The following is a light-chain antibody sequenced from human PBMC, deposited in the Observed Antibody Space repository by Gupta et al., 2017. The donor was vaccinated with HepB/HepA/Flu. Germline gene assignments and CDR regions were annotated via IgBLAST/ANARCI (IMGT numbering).Light chain of an antibody. V-gene: IGKV3-11*01. CDR3: QQRCKFVT. J-gene: IGKJ3*01. CDR2: DAS. Sequence: EIVLTQSPGILSLSPGERATLSCRASESVNNYLAWYQQKPGQAPRLLIYDASNRAAGIPDRFSGSGSGKDFTLTSTRREPEDFAVYYWQQRCKFVTFGQGTTVDI. CDR1: ESVNNY.